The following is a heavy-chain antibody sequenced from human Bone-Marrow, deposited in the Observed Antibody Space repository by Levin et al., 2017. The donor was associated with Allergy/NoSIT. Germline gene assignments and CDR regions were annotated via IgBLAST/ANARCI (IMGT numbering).Heavy chain of an antibody. CDR1: GRNFKAFT. J-gene: IGHJ4*02. CDR2: ITPLLGAS. V-gene: IGHV1-69*13. Sequence: SVKVSCQASGRNFKAFTMSWVRQAPGQGLEWMGGITPLLGASNYAQKFQDRVTITADEVTSTSYMELRSLTSDDTAVYFCARGRGQVSTRTEYHFAYWGQGTLVTVSS. D-gene: IGHD1-14*01. CDR3: ARGRGQVSTRTEYHFAY.